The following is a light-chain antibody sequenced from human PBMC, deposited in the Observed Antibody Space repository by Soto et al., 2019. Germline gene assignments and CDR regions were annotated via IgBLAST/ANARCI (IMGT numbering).Light chain of an antibody. V-gene: IGKV1-39*01. CDR3: RQSYSSSWT. J-gene: IGKJ1*01. CDR1: QSISNS. Sequence: DIQLTQSPSSLSASVGDRVTISCRASQSISNSLNWYQKKPGKAPNLLIFRTSGVHSGVPSRFSGSGSGTDFILTISSLQREDLATYYCRQSYSSSWTFGQGTKVEI. CDR2: RTS.